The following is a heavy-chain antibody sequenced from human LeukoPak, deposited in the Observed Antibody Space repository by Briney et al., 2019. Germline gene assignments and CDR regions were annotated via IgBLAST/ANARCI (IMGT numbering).Heavy chain of an antibody. J-gene: IGHJ4*02. CDR1: GGSFSGYY. CDR2: INHSGST. CDR3: ARGWEGTSKESDY. D-gene: IGHD1-26*01. V-gene: IGHV4-34*01. Sequence: SETLSLTCAVYGGSFSGYYWSWIRQPPGKGLEWIGEINHSGSTNYNPSLKSRVTISVGTSKNQFSLKLSSVTAADTAVYYCARGWEGTSKESDYWGQGTLVTVSS.